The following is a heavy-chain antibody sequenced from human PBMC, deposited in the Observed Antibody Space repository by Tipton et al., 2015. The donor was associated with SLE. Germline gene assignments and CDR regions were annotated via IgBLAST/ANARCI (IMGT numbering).Heavy chain of an antibody. CDR1: GFTFSSYS. J-gene: IGHJ6*03. CDR2: ISSSSSYI. CDR3: ARDHALVWFGELLSNYYYYMDV. V-gene: IGHV3-21*01. Sequence: SLRLSCVASGFTFSSYSMNWVRQAPGKGLEWVSSISSSSSYIYYADSVKGRFTISRDNAKNSLYLQMSTLRAEDTAAYYCARDHALVWFGELLSNYYYYMDVWGKGTTVTVSS. D-gene: IGHD3-10*01.